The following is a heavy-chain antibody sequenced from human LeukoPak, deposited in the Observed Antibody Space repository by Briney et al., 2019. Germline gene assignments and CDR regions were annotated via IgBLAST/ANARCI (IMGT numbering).Heavy chain of an antibody. J-gene: IGHJ4*02. CDR1: GGTFSSYA. CDR3: ASTSHCGGVCLDY. CDR2: IIPIFGTA. V-gene: IGHV1-69*13. Sequence: SVKVSCKASGGTFSSYAISWVRQAPGQGLEWMGGIIPIFGTANYAQKFQGRVTITADESTSTAYMELSSLRSEDTAVYYCASTSHCGGVCLDYWGQGTLVTVSS. D-gene: IGHD2-21*02.